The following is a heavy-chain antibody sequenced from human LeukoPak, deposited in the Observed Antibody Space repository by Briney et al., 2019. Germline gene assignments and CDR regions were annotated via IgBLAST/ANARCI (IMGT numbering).Heavy chain of an antibody. CDR2: IYTSGTT. CDR3: ARAEGSGSGAYTLDY. CDR1: GGSTINYF. Sequence: SETLSLTCTVSGGSTINYFRSWIRRPAGRGLEWIGHIYTSGTTHYNPSLKNRVTISLDTSKSQFSLQLNSVTAADSAVYYCARAEGSGSGAYTLDYWGQGTLVTVSS. V-gene: IGHV4-4*07. D-gene: IGHD3-10*01. J-gene: IGHJ4*02.